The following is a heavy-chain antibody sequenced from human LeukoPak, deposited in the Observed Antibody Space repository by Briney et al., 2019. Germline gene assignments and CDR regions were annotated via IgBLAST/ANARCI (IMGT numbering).Heavy chain of an antibody. D-gene: IGHD6-13*01. CDR2: INHSGST. CDR3: ARGGGYSSSWYGGYFDY. V-gene: IGHV4-34*01. CDR1: GGSFSGYY. Sequence: SETLSLTCAVYGGSFSGYYWSWIRQPPGKGLEWIGGINHSGSTNYNPSLKSRVTISVDTSKNQFSLKLSSVTAADTAVYYCARGGGYSSSWYGGYFDYWGQGTLVTPSS. J-gene: IGHJ4*02.